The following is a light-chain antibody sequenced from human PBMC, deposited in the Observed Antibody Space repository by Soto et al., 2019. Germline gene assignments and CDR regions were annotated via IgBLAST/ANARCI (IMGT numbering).Light chain of an antibody. CDR3: QQSYSTVWT. J-gene: IGKJ1*01. CDR2: AAS. CDR1: QGINTY. V-gene: IGKV1-8*01. Sequence: AIRMTQSPSSLSASTGDRVTITCRASQGINTYLAWYQQKPGKAPKLLIYAASSLQSGVPSRFSGSGSGTDFTLTISSLQPEDFATYYCQQSYSTVWTFGQGTKVDI.